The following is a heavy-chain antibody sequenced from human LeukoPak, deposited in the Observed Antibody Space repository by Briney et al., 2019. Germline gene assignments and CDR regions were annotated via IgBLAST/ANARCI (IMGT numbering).Heavy chain of an antibody. V-gene: IGHV3-30*04. D-gene: IGHD3-3*01. CDR3: AKDLQWGTIFGVVNWFDP. J-gene: IGHJ5*02. CDR1: GFTFSSYA. Sequence: GRSLRLSCAASGFTFSSYAMHWVRQAPGKGLEWVAFITYDGDNKYADSVKGRFTISRDNSRNTLYLQMNSLRAEDTAVYYCAKDLQWGTIFGVVNWFDPWGQGTLVTVSS. CDR2: ITYDGDNK.